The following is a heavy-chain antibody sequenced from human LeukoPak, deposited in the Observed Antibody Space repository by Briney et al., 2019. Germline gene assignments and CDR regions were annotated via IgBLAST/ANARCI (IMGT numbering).Heavy chain of an antibody. CDR2: IYHSGST. CDR1: RGSISSSNW. V-gene: IGHV4-4*02. CDR3: AREGQCLVPGWFDP. J-gene: IGHJ5*02. Sequence: KASETLSLTCAVSRGSISSSNWWSWVRQPPGKGLEWIGEIYHSGSTNYNPSLKSRVTISVDKSKNQFSLKLSSVTAADTAVYYRAREGQCLVPGWFDPWGQGTLVTVSS. D-gene: IGHD6-19*01.